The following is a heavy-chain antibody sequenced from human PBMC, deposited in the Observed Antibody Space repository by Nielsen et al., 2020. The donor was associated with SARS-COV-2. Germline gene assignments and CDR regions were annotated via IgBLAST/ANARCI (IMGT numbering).Heavy chain of an antibody. V-gene: IGHV3-7*03. CDR2: IKQDGSEK. CDR1: GFTFSSYW. CDR3: AREWLLYGYFDY. D-gene: IGHD3-3*01. Sequence: GESLKISCAASGFTFSSYWMSWVRQAPGKGLEWVANIKQDGSEKYYVDSVKGRFTISRDNAKNSLYLQMNSLRAEDTAVYYCAREWLLYGYFDYWGQGTLVTVSS. J-gene: IGHJ4*02.